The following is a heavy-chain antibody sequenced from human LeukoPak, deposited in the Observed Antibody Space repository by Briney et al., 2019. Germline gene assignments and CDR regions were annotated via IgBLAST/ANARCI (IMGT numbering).Heavy chain of an antibody. D-gene: IGHD6-6*01. CDR3: ARGGGSSSVDYYYYMDV. CDR2: IYSGGST. Sequence: QPGGSLRLSCAASGFTVSSNYMSWVRQAPGKGLEWVSVIYSGGSTYYADSVKGRFTISRDNSKNTLYLQMNSLRAEDTAVYYCARGGGSSSVDYYYYMDVWGKGTTVTVSS. CDR1: GFTVSSNY. V-gene: IGHV3-66*01. J-gene: IGHJ6*03.